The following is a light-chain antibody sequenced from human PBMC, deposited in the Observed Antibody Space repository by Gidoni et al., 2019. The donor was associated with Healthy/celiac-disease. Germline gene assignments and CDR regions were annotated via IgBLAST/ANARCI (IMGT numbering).Light chain of an antibody. Sequence: QSALTQPASVSGSPGQAIPISCTGTRSDVGGYNYVSCYHQNPAKPPKLMIYEVSNRPSGVSNRFSGSKSGNTASLTISGLQAEDEADYYCSSYTSSSTLLYVFGTGTKVTVL. CDR3: SSYTSSSTLLYV. CDR2: EVS. V-gene: IGLV2-14*01. CDR1: RSDVGGYNY. J-gene: IGLJ1*01.